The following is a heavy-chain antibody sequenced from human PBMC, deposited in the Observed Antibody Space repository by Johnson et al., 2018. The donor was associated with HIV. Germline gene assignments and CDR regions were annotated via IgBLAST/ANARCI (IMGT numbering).Heavy chain of an antibody. Sequence: VQLVESGGGVVQPGRSLRLSCAASGFTFSSYWMSWVRQAPGKGLEWVANIKQDGSRTSYADSVKGRFTIARDNAKNTLYLQMQSLRAEDTAVYYCARTSCSGARCLGYDPFDVWGQGTMVTVSS. CDR2: IKQDGSRT. V-gene: IGHV3-7*02. D-gene: IGHD2-15*01. CDR3: ARTSCSGARCLGYDPFDV. J-gene: IGHJ3*01. CDR1: GFTFSSYW.